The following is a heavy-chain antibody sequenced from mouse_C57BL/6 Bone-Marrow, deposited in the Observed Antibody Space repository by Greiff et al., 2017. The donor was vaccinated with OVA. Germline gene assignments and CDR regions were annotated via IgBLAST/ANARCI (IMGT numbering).Heavy chain of an antibody. CDR2: ISNGGGST. J-gene: IGHJ1*03. Sequence: EVKLMESGGGLVQPGGSLKLSCAASGFTFSDYYMYWVRQTPEKRLEWVAYISNGGGSTYYPDTVKGRFTISRDNAKNTLYLQRSRLKSEDTAMYYCARHDTTDPTDWYFDVWGTGTTVTVSS. D-gene: IGHD1-1*01. CDR1: GFTFSDYY. V-gene: IGHV5-12*01. CDR3: ARHDTTDPTDWYFDV.